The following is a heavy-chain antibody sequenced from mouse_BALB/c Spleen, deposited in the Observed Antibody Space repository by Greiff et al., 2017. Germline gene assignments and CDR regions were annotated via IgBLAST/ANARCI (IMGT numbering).Heavy chain of an antibody. J-gene: IGHJ4*01. V-gene: IGHV5-4*02. Sequence: EVQLVESGGGLVKPGGSLKLSCAASGFTFSDYYMYWVRQTPEKRLEWVATISDGGSYTYYPDSVKGRFTISRDNAKNNLYLQMSSLKSEDTAMYYCARVYYYGAMDYWGQGTSVTVSS. CDR1: GFTFSDYY. CDR2: ISDGGSYT. D-gene: IGHD1-1*01. CDR3: ARVYYYGAMDY.